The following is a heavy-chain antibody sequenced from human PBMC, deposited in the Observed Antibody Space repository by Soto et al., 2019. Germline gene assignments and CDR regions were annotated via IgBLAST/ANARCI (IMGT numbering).Heavy chain of an antibody. J-gene: IGHJ4*02. CDR1: GFTFSSYG. D-gene: IGHD6-6*01. CDR3: TRNRAIAARPCSRANRVGGLFDD. V-gene: IGHV3-33*08. CDR2: IWYDGSNK. Sequence: WGSLRLSCSASGFTFSSYGLHWVRQAPGKGLEWVSVIWYDGSNKYYADSAKGRFTISRDNSKNTLYLQMYSLTAEDTAVYYLTRNRAIAARPCSRANRVGGLFDDWGQGTLVTVSS.